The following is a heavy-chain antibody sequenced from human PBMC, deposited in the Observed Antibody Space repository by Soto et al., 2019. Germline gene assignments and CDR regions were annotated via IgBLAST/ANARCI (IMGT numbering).Heavy chain of an antibody. Sequence: SETLSLTCTVSGGSISSGDYYWSWIRQPPGKGLEWIGYIYYSGSTYYNPSLKSRVTISVDTSKNQFSLKLSSVTAADTAVYYCARDPGYCISTSCSNWFDPWGQGTLVTVS. CDR1: GGSISSGDYY. CDR3: ARDPGYCISTSCSNWFDP. CDR2: IYYSGST. V-gene: IGHV4-30-4*01. J-gene: IGHJ5*02. D-gene: IGHD2-2*01.